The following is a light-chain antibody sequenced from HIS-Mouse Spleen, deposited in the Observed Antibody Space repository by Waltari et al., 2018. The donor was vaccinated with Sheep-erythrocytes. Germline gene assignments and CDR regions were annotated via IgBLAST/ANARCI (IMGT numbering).Light chain of an antibody. CDR1: QSVLYSSNNKNY. V-gene: IGKV4-1*01. J-gene: IGKJ4*01. CDR2: WAS. Sequence: DIVMTQSPDSLAVSLGERATINCKSSQSVLYSSNNKNYLAWYQQKPGQPPKLLIYWASTRESGVPDRFSGSGSGTDFTLTISGLQAEDVAVYYCQQYYSTPLTFGGGPRWRSN. CDR3: QQYYSTPLT.